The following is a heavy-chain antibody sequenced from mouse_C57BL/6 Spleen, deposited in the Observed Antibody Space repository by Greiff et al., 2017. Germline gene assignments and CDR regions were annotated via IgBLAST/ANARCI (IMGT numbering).Heavy chain of an antibody. D-gene: IGHD3-1*01. Sequence: QVTLKESGAELVRPGASVKMSCKASGYTFTSYNMHWVKQTPRQGLEWIGAIYPGNGDTSYNQKFKGKATLTVDKSSSTAYMQLSSLTSEDSAVYFCATGAFESSMDYWGQGTSVTVSS. J-gene: IGHJ4*01. V-gene: IGHV1-12*01. CDR2: IYPGNGDT. CDR1: GYTFTSYN. CDR3: ATGAFESSMDY.